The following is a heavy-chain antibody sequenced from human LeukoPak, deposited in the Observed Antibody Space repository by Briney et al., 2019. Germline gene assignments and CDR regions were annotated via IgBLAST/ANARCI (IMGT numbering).Heavy chain of an antibody. D-gene: IGHD3-10*01. CDR3: ARDKSAFGGGFDP. Sequence: SETLSLTCTVSGGSISSYYWSWIREPPGKGLEWIGYIYYSGSTNYNPSLKSRVTISVDTSKNQFSLKLSSVTAADTAVYYCARDKSAFGGGFDPWGQGTLVTVSS. V-gene: IGHV4-59*01. CDR2: IYYSGST. J-gene: IGHJ5*02. CDR1: GGSISSYY.